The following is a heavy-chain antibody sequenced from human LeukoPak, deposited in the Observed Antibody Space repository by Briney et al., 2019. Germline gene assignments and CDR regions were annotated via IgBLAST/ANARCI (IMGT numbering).Heavy chain of an antibody. J-gene: IGHJ4*02. CDR2: ISGGSGNT. V-gene: IGHV3-23*01. CDR3: ARDPGY. CDR1: GFTFSSYA. D-gene: IGHD1-1*01. Sequence: GGSLRLSCVASGFTFSSYAMSWVRQSPGKGLEWVSGISGGSGNTEYADSVKGRFTISRDNAKNSLYLQMNSLRAEDTAVYYCARDPGYWGQGTLVTVSS.